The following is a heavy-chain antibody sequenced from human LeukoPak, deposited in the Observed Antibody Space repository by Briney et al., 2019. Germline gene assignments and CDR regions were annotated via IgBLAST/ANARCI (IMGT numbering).Heavy chain of an antibody. CDR2: TIPIFGTA. Sequence: SVKVSCKASGGTFSSYAISWVRQAPGQGLEWMGGTIPIFGTANYAQKFQGRVTITTDESTSTAYMELSSLRSEDTAVYYCARGPRLGPAGSYFDYWGQGTLVTVSS. J-gene: IGHJ4*02. D-gene: IGHD7-27*01. CDR1: GGTFSSYA. CDR3: ARGPRLGPAGSYFDY. V-gene: IGHV1-69*05.